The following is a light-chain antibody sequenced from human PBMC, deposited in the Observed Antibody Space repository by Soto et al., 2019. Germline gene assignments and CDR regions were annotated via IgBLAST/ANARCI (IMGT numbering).Light chain of an antibody. J-gene: IGKJ5*01. V-gene: IGKV3-15*01. CDR2: GAS. Sequence: EMVMTQSPATLSVSPGERATLSCRASQSVSSNLAWYQHKPGQAPRLLIYGASTRATGIPARFSGSGSGTEFTLTISSLQSEDFAVYYCQQYNNWITFGQGTRLEIK. CDR1: QSVSSN. CDR3: QQYNNWIT.